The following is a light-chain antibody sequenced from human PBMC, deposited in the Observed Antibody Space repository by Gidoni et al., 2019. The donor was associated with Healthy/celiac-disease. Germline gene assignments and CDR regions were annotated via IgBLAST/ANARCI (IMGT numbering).Light chain of an antibody. CDR2: AAS. CDR3: QQSYSNSWT. CDR1: QSISSY. V-gene: IGKV1-39*01. J-gene: IGKJ1*01. Sequence: DIQMTQSPSSLSASVGDRVTITCRASQSISSYLNWYQQKPGKAPKLLIYAASSLQSGVPSRFSGSGSGTDFTLTISSLQPEDFATYYCQQSYSNSWTFXQXTKVEIK.